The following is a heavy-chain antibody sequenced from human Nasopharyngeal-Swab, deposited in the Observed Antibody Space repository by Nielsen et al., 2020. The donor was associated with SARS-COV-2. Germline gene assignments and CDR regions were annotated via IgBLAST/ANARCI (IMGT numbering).Heavy chain of an antibody. CDR3: ARFVGYSYGPYYFDY. V-gene: IGHV3-23*01. CDR1: GLTFSRYA. J-gene: IGHJ4*02. CDR2: ISGSGDRT. D-gene: IGHD5-18*01. Sequence: GGSLRLSCAASGLTFSRYAMTWVRQAAGKGLEWVSLISGSGDRTYYADSVKGRFTVSRDNSKNTLYLQMNSLRDEDTAVYYCARFVGYSYGPYYFDYWGQGTLVTVSS.